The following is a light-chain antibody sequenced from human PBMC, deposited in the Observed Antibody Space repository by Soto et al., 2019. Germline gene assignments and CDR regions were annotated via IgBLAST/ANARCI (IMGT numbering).Light chain of an antibody. V-gene: IGKV1-39*01. Sequence: DIKMTQSPASLSASVGDRATISCRASQSIGRNLNWYQQKPGKAPTLLIFTSSSLQSGVPSRFSGSGSGTDFILTISSLQPEDFATYYCQQSYSTPPTFGQGTKVDIK. CDR3: QQSYSTPPT. J-gene: IGKJ1*01. CDR2: TSS. CDR1: QSIGRN.